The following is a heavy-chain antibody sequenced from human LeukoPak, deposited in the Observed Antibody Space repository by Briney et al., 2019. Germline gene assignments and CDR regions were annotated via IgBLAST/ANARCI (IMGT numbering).Heavy chain of an antibody. J-gene: IGHJ4*02. D-gene: IGHD3-22*01. CDR2: IYHSGST. Sequence: SETLSLTCAVSGGSISSGGYSWSWIRQPPGKGLEWIGYIYHSGSTYYNPSLKSRVTISVDRSKNQFSLKLSSVTAADTAVYYCARGHDSSGYPFDYWGQGTLVTVSS. V-gene: IGHV4-30-2*01. CDR1: GGSISSGGYS. CDR3: ARGHDSSGYPFDY.